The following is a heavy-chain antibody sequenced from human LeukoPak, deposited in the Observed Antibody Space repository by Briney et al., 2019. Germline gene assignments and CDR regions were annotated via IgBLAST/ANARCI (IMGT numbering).Heavy chain of an antibody. J-gene: IGHJ6*03. CDR2: ISAYSGNT. Sequence: ASVKVSFKTSGYTFNSYGISWVRQAPGQGLEWMGWISAYSGNTHYAQKFQGRVTMTTDTSTTTAYMELRGLRSDDTAVYYCARAEKPNWGNYYYYCMDVWGKGTTVTVSS. D-gene: IGHD7-27*01. V-gene: IGHV1-18*01. CDR3: ARAEKPNWGNYYYYCMDV. CDR1: GYTFNSYG.